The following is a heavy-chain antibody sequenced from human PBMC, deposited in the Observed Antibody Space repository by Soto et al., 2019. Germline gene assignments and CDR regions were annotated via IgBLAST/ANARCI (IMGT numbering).Heavy chain of an antibody. V-gene: IGHV1-2*02. CDR2: INPNSGGT. CDR3: ARGGGDFSYFDY. Sequence: ASVKVSCKASGYTFTVYYMHWVRQAPGQGLEWMGRINPNSGGTNYAQKFQGRVTITADESTSTAYMELSSLRSEDTAVYYCARGGGDFSYFDYWGQGTLVTVSS. J-gene: IGHJ4*02. D-gene: IGHD2-21*02. CDR1: GYTFTVYY.